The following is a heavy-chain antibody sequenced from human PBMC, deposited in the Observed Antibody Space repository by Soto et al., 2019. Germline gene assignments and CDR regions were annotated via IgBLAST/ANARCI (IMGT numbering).Heavy chain of an antibody. CDR1: GGSISSYY. CDR3: ARGCERRAKLGSSFDY. J-gene: IGHJ4*02. V-gene: IGHV4-59*01. D-gene: IGHD7-27*01. CDR2: IYYSGST. Sequence: SETLSLTCTVSGGSISSYYWSWIRQPPGKGLEWIGYIYYSGSTNSNPSLKSRVPISVDTSKHQFSLKLRTVTAADTAVYYWARGCERRAKLGSSFDYWGQGTLVTVSS.